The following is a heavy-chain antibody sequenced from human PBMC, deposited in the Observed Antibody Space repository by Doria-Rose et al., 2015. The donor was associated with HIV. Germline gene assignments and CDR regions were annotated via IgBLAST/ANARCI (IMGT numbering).Heavy chain of an antibody. V-gene: IGHV2-26*01. D-gene: IGHD6-13*01. CDR2: IFSDDER. CDR3: ARIKSSRWYHKYYFDF. J-gene: IGHJ4*02. Sequence: QESGPVLVKPTETLTLTCTVSGVSLSSPGMGVSWIRQPPGKALEWLANIFSDDERSYKTSLKSRLTISRGTSKSQVVLTMTDMDPVDTATYYCARIKSSRWYHKYYFDFWGQGTLVNVSA. CDR1: GVSLSSPGMG.